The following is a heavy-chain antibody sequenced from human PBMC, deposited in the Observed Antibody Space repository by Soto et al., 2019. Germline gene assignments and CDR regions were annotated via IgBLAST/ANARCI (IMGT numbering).Heavy chain of an antibody. Sequence: ASVKVSCKASGYTFTRYGISWVRQAPGQGLEWMGWISGYNGDTNYAQKFQGGVSMTIDTSTTTAYMELRSLTSDDTAVYYCAKNGQPPYYYYGLDVWG. D-gene: IGHD2-8*01. CDR3: AKNGQPPYYYYGLDV. V-gene: IGHV1-18*01. CDR2: ISGYNGDT. CDR1: GYTFTRYG. J-gene: IGHJ6*02.